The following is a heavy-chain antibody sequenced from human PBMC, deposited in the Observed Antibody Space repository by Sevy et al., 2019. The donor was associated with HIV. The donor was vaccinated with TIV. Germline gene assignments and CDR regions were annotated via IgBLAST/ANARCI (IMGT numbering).Heavy chain of an antibody. CDR3: AGGRGAWGV. J-gene: IGHJ6*04. V-gene: IGHV4-59*01. D-gene: IGHD3-16*01. CDR1: GGSISSYY. Sequence: SETLSLTCTVSGGSISSYYWSWIRQPPGKGLEWIGYIYYSGSTNYNPSLKSRVTISVDTSKNQFSLKLSSVTAADTGVDYCAGGRGAWGVWGKGTTVTVSS. CDR2: IYYSGST.